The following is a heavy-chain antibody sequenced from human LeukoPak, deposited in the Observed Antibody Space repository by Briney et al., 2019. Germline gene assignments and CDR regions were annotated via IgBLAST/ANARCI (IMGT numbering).Heavy chain of an antibody. CDR3: ARGGINRFDY. Sequence: GGSLRLSCAASGFIFSTYALTWVRQAPGKGLEWVSTIGASGNTYYADSVKGRFTISRDNSKNTLFLQLNTPRAEDTAVYYCARGGINRFDYWGQGTLVTVSS. D-gene: IGHD1-14*01. CDR1: GFIFSTYA. V-gene: IGHV3-23*01. CDR2: IGASGNT. J-gene: IGHJ4*02.